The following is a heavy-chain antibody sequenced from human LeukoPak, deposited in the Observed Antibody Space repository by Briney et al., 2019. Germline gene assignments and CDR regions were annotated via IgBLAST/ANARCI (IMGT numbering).Heavy chain of an antibody. Sequence: SETLSLTCTVSGGSISSSSYFWGWIRQPPGKGLEWIGNIYQSGITYFNPSLKSRVTTSVDTSKNQFSLKLKSVTAADTAVYFCARQAFDYYDISGYQIDALDIWGQGTMVTVSS. CDR1: GGSISSSSYF. CDR3: ARQAFDYYDISGYQIDALDI. D-gene: IGHD3-22*01. V-gene: IGHV4-39*01. CDR2: IYQSGIT. J-gene: IGHJ3*02.